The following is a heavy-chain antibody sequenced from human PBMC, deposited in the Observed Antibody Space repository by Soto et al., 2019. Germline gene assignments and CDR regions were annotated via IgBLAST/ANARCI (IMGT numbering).Heavy chain of an antibody. Sequence: LGESLKISCKGSGYSFTSYWIGWVRQMPGKGLEWMGIIYPGDSDTRYSPSFQGQVTISADKSISTAYLQWSSLKASDTAMYYCASGWELPNSYFDYWGQGTLVTVSS. CDR1: GYSFTSYW. CDR2: IYPGDSDT. D-gene: IGHD1-26*01. V-gene: IGHV5-51*01. J-gene: IGHJ4*02. CDR3: ASGWELPNSYFDY.